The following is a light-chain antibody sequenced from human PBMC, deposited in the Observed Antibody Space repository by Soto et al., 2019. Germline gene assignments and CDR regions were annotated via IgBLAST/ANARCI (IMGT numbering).Light chain of an antibody. V-gene: IGKV1-33*01. J-gene: IGKJ1*01. CDR3: QHFDNSWT. Sequence: DIPRTQSPSTLSASVCDRVTFAFRASQSISSWLAWYQQKPGKAPKLLIFDASNLETGVPSRFSGSGSGTHFTFTITSLQPEDIATYYCQHFDNSWTFGLGTKVDIK. CDR1: QSISSW. CDR2: DAS.